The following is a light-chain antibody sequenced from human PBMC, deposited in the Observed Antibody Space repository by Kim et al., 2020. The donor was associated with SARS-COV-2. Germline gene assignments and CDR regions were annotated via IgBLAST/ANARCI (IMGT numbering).Light chain of an antibody. CDR2: SND. J-gene: IGLJ2*01. Sequence: QSVLIQPPSASGTPGQRVTISCSGSSPNIGRNTVNWYQHLPGTAPKLLIYSNDHRPSGVPDRIPGSKSGTSASLAINGLQSEDEADYYCAARDDSLNDVVFGGGTQLTVL. CDR3: AARDDSLNDVV. V-gene: IGLV1-44*01. CDR1: SPNIGRNT.